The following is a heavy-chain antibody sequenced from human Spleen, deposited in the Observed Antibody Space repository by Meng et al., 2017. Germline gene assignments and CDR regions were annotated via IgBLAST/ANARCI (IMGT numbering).Heavy chain of an antibody. Sequence: SGPTLVKPTETLTLTCTVSGFPLSNARMGVSWIRQPPGKALEWLAHIFSNDEKSYSTSLKTRLTISKDTSRSQVVLTMTSMDPVDTATYYCARADGDFVWGSYRFDSWGQGTLVTVSS. D-gene: IGHD3-16*02. CDR1: GFPLSNARMG. CDR2: IFSNDEK. CDR3: ARADGDFVWGSYRFDS. J-gene: IGHJ4*02. V-gene: IGHV2-26*01.